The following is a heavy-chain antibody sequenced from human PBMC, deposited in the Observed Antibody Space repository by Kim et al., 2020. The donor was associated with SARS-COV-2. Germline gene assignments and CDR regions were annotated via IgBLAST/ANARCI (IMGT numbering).Heavy chain of an antibody. J-gene: IGHJ5*02. D-gene: IGHD4-17*01. CDR2: MNPNSGNI. CDR1: GYTFTSFD. V-gene: IGHV1-8*01. Sequence: ASVKVSCKASGYTFTSFDINWVRQATGQGLEWMGWMNPNSGNIGYAQKFQGRVTMTRNTSIRTAYMELTSLRSEDTAVYFCARAAVTSNWYDLWGQGTLVTVSS. CDR3: ARAAVTSNWYDL.